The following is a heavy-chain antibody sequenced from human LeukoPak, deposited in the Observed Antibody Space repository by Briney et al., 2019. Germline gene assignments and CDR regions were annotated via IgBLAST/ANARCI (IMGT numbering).Heavy chain of an antibody. Sequence: GGSLRLSCAASGFTFGSYGMHWVRQAPGKGLEWVAVISYDGSNKYYADSVKGRFTISRDNSKNTLYLQMNSLRAEDTAVYYCAKRGLQYSYGLGFFDYWGQGTLVTVSS. CDR3: AKRGLQYSYGLGFFDY. CDR2: ISYDGSNK. V-gene: IGHV3-30*18. J-gene: IGHJ4*02. CDR1: GFTFGSYG. D-gene: IGHD5-18*01.